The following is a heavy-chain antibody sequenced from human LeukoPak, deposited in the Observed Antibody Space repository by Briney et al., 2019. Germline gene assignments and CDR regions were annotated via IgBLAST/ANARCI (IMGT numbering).Heavy chain of an antibody. Sequence: SETLSLTCTVSGGSISSSTYYWGWIRQPPGTGLEWIGSIYYSRSTYYNPSLKSRVTISVDTSKNHFSLKLSSVTAADTAVYYCARQDYDSSGYYSLNYFDYWGQGILVTVSS. D-gene: IGHD3-22*01. J-gene: IGHJ4*02. CDR1: GGSISSSTYY. CDR2: IYYSRST. CDR3: ARQDYDSSGYYSLNYFDY. V-gene: IGHV4-39*01.